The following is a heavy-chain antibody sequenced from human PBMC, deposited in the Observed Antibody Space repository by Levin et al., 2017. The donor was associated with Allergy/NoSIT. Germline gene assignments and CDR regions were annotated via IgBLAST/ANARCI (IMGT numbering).Heavy chain of an antibody. CDR3: ATSRTGTTFRAIYYYHYGMDV. D-gene: IGHD1-7*01. V-gene: IGHV3-23*01. J-gene: IGHJ6*02. Sequence: GESLKISCAASGFTFSNYAMNWVRQAPGKGLEWVSAISGSGDSTYYAGSVKGRFTISRDNSKNALYLQMNSLRAEDTAVYYCATSRTGTTFRAIYYYHYGMDVWGQGTTVTVSS. CDR2: ISGSGDST. CDR1: GFTFSNYA.